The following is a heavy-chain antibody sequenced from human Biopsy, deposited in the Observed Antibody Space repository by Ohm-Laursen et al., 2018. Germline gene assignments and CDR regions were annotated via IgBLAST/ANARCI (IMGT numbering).Heavy chain of an antibody. Sequence: GSSVKVSCKASGYTFSMYAITWVRQAPGQGLEWVGRIVPILGHLNYAQRFQGRVSITADKSTTYVYMELSRLTSGDTAVYYCAADADGYYTEFDYWGPGTLVTVSS. V-gene: IGHV1-69*04. D-gene: IGHD3-3*01. CDR1: GYTFSMYA. J-gene: IGHJ4*02. CDR3: AADADGYYTEFDY. CDR2: IVPILGHL.